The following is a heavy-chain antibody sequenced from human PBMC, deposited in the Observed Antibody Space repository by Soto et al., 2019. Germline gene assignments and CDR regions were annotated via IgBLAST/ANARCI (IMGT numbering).Heavy chain of an antibody. V-gene: IGHV1-2*04. CDR3: ARDPGLPGRYWYFDL. D-gene: IGHD3-9*01. J-gene: IGHJ2*01. Sequence: QVVLVQSGAEVKKPGDSVKVSCKSSGYKFTDYYIHWVRQAPGQGPEWMGWVNPKRGDAVYAQKLQGWVTMTRDTATTTAYLEVNRLKPDDTAVYFGARDPGLPGRYWYFDLWGRGTLVTVSS. CDR1: GYKFTDYY. CDR2: VNPKRGDA.